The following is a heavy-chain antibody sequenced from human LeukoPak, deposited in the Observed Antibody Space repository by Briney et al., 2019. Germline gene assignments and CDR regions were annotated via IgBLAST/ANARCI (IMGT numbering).Heavy chain of an antibody. V-gene: IGHV3-21*01. CDR1: GFTFTNYG. D-gene: IGHD6-19*01. Sequence: PGGSLRLSCSASGFTFTNYGMSWVRQAPGKGLEWVSSISSSSSYIYYADSVKGRFTISRDNAENSLYLQMNSLRAEDTAVYYCARHRSGWDTPLEYWGQGTLVTVSS. J-gene: IGHJ4*02. CDR2: ISSSSSYI. CDR3: ARHRSGWDTPLEY.